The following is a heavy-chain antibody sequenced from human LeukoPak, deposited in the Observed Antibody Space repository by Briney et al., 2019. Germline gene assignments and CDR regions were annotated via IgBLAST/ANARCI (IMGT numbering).Heavy chain of an antibody. CDR3: AKWQYQLLSDY. D-gene: IGHD2-2*01. CDR1: GFTFSSYA. Sequence: GGSLRLSCAASGFTFSSYAMSWVRQAPGKGLEWVSTISGSGAYTYYADSVKGRFTISRDNSKNTLYLQMNSLRAEDTAVYYCAKWQYQLLSDYWGQGTLVTVSS. CDR2: ISGSGAYT. V-gene: IGHV3-23*01. J-gene: IGHJ4*02.